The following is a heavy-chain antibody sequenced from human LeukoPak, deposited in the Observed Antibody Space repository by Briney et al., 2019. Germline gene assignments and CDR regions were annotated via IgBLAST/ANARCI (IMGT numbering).Heavy chain of an antibody. V-gene: IGHV1-69*05. Sequence: SVKVSCKASGGTFSSYAISWVRQAPGQGLEWMGGIIPIFGTANYAQKFQGRVTMTRDTSTSTVYMELSSLRSEDTAVYYCASLAVAGTGEGVFDYWGQGTLVTVSS. CDR2: IIPIFGTA. CDR3: ASLAVAGTGEGVFDY. D-gene: IGHD6-19*01. J-gene: IGHJ4*02. CDR1: GGTFSSYA.